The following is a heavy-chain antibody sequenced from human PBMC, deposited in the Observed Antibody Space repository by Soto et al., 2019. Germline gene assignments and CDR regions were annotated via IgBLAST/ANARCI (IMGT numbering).Heavy chain of an antibody. CDR1: GYTFTSYA. Sequence: QVQLVQSGAEEKKPGASVKVSCKASGYTFTSYAVHWVRQAPGQRLEWMGWINAGNGNTKYSQKFQGRVTITRDTTASTAYVELSSITAEDTAGYYGARSIVVVTALDYWGQGTLVTVSS. D-gene: IGHD2-21*02. V-gene: IGHV1-3*05. CDR2: INAGNGNT. CDR3: ARSIVVVTALDY. J-gene: IGHJ4*02.